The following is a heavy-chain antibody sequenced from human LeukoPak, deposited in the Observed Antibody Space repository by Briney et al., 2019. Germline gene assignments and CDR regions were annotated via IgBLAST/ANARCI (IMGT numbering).Heavy chain of an antibody. Sequence: GGSLRLSCAVSGITLSNYGMSWVRQAPGKGLEWVAGISDSGGWTNYADSVKGRFTISRDNPKNTLYLQMTSLRAEDTAVYFCAKRGVVIRVILVGFHKEAYYFDSWGQGALVTVSS. CDR1: GITLSNYG. D-gene: IGHD3-22*01. J-gene: IGHJ4*02. CDR3: AKRGVVIRVILVGFHKEAYYFDS. V-gene: IGHV3-23*01. CDR2: ISDSGGWT.